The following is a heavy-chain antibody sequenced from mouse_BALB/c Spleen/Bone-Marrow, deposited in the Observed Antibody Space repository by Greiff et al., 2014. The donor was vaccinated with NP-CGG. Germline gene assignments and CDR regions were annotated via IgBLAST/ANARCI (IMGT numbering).Heavy chain of an antibody. Sequence: DVQLQESGPGLVKPSQSLSLTCTVTGYSITSDYAWNWIRQFPGNKLEWMGYISYSGSTSYNPSLKSRISITRDTSKSQFFLQLNSVTTEDTATYYCARYYGSSYYAMDYWGQGTSVTVSS. V-gene: IGHV3-2*02. CDR1: GYSITSDYA. CDR2: ISYSGST. J-gene: IGHJ4*01. D-gene: IGHD1-1*01. CDR3: ARYYGSSYYAMDY.